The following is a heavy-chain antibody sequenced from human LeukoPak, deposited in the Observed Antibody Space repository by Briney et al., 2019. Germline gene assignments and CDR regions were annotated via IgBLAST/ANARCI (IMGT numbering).Heavy chain of an antibody. V-gene: IGHV4-59*01. Sequence: PSETLSLTCTVSGGSISSYYWSWIRQPPEKGLEWIGYIYYSGSTNYNPSLRSRVTISVDTSKNQFSLKLSSVTAADTAVYYCARATNYEFYFDYWGQGTLVTVSS. CDR2: IYYSGST. D-gene: IGHD4/OR15-4a*01. J-gene: IGHJ4*02. CDR3: ARATNYEFYFDY. CDR1: GGSISSYY.